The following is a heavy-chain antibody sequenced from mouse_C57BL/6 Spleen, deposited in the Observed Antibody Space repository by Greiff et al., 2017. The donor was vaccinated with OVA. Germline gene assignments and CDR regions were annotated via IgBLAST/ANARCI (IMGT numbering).Heavy chain of an antibody. CDR2: INPYNGDT. J-gene: IGHJ1*03. CDR1: GYSFTGYF. V-gene: IGHV1-20*01. CDR3: AREGNSNEYFDV. Sequence: EVQLQQSGPELVKPGDSVKISCKASGYSFTGYFMNWVMQSHGKSLEWIGRINPYNGDTFYNQKFKGKATLTVDKSSSTAHMELRSLTSEDSAVYYCAREGNSNEYFDVWGTGTTVTVSS. D-gene: IGHD2-5*01.